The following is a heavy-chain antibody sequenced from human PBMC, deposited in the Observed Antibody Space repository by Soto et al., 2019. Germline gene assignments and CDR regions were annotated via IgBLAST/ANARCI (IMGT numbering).Heavy chain of an antibody. CDR1: GFTFSSYA. V-gene: IGHV3-30-3*01. Sequence: GGSLRLSCAASGFTFSSYAMHWVRQAPGKGLEWVAVISYDGSNKYYADSVKGRFTISRDNSKNTLYLQMNSLRAEDTAVYYCARGLWFGELLNWFDPWGQGTLVTVSS. CDR2: ISYDGSNK. CDR3: ARGLWFGELLNWFDP. J-gene: IGHJ5*02. D-gene: IGHD3-10*01.